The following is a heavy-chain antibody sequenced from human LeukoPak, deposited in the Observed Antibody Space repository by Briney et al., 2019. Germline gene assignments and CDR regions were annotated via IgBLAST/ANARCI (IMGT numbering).Heavy chain of an antibody. Sequence: ASVKVSCKASGYTFTGYYMHWVRQAPGQGLEWMGWINPNSGGTNYAQKFQGRVTMTRDTSISTAYMELSRLRSDDTAVYYCARGGHQRNPRSLEWLTWGQGTLVTVSS. V-gene: IGHV1-2*02. D-gene: IGHD3-3*01. CDR3: ARGGHQRNPRSLEWLT. J-gene: IGHJ5*02. CDR2: INPNSGGT. CDR1: GYTFTGYY.